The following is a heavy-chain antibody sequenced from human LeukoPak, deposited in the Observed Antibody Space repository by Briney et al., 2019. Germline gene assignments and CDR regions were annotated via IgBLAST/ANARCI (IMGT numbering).Heavy chain of an antibody. Sequence: GESLKISCRGSGYSFTTYWIGWVRQMPGKGLEWMGIIYPGDSDTRYSPSFQGQVTISADKSISTAYLQWSSLKASDTAMYYCARRCSSASCYLSYAFDIWGQGTMVTVSS. D-gene: IGHD2-2*01. CDR1: GYSFTTYW. V-gene: IGHV5-51*01. CDR2: IYPGDSDT. CDR3: ARRCSSASCYLSYAFDI. J-gene: IGHJ3*02.